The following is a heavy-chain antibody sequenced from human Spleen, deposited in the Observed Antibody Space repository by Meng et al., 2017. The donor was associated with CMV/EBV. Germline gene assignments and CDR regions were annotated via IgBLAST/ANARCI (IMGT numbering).Heavy chain of an antibody. CDR3: ARDYSSSSKGMDV. CDR1: DGSVSSDTYY. J-gene: IGHJ6*02. D-gene: IGHD6-6*01. V-gene: IGHV4-31*03. CDR2: TYYSGST. Sequence: SETLSLTCTVSDGSVSSDTYYWSWIRQYPGKGLEWIGYTYYSGSTYYNPSLKSRVTISIDTSKNQFSLKLNSVTAADTAVYYCARDYSSSSKGMDVWGQGTTVTVSS.